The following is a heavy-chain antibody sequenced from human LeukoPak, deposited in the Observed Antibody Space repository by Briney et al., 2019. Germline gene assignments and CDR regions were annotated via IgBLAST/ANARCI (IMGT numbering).Heavy chain of an antibody. CDR2: INPNSGGT. CDR3: ARDLVRGVSYYFDY. CDR1: GYTFTGYY. J-gene: IGHJ4*02. V-gene: IGHV1-2*02. Sequence: ASVKVSCTASGYTFTGYYMHWVRQAPGQGLEWMGWINPNSGGTNYAQKFQGRVPMTRDTSINTAYMELSMLRSDDTAAYYCARDLVRGVSYYFDYWGQGTLVTVSS. D-gene: IGHD3-10*01.